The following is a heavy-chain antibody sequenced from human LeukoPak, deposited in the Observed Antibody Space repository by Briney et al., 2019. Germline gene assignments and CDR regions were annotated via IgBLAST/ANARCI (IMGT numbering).Heavy chain of an antibody. V-gene: IGHV4-4*02. CDR3: ARDVLRYSGYDSDY. J-gene: IGHJ4*02. CDR2: IYHSGST. Sequence: SGTLSLTCAVSGGSISSSNWWSWVRQPPGKGLEWIGEIYHSGSTNYNPSLKSRVTISVDKSKNQFSLKLSSVTAADTAVYYCARDVLRYSGYDSDYWGQGTLVTVSS. CDR1: GGSISSSNW. D-gene: IGHD5-12*01.